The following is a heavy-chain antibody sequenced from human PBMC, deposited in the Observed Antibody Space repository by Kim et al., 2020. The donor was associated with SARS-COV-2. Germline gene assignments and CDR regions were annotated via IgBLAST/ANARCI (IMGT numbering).Heavy chain of an antibody. J-gene: IGHJ6*02. V-gene: IGHV3-48*03. CDR3: ARDSIRYYGMDV. D-gene: IGHD3-9*01. CDR2: ISSSGSTI. CDR1: GFTFSSYE. Sequence: GSLRLSCAASGFTFSSYEMNWVRQAPGKGLEWVSYISSSGSTIYYADSVKGRFTISRDNAKNSLYLQMNSLRAEDTAVYYCARDSIRYYGMDVWGQGTTVTVSS.